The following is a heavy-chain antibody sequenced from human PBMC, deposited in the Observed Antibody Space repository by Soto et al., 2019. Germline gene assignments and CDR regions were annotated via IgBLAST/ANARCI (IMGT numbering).Heavy chain of an antibody. Sequence: GASVKVSCKASGYTFTSYYMHWVRQAPGQGLEWMGIINPSGGSTSYAQKFQGRVTMTRDTSTSTVYMELSSLRSEDTAVYYCARDPFQRFLEWLKAHAHGAYYGMDVWGQGTTVTVSS. J-gene: IGHJ6*02. CDR1: GYTFTSYY. CDR3: ARDPFQRFLEWLKAHAHGAYYGMDV. CDR2: INPSGGST. D-gene: IGHD3-3*01. V-gene: IGHV1-46*01.